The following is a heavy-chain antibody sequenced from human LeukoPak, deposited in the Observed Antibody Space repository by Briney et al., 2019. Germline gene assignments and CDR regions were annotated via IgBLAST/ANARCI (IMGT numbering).Heavy chain of an antibody. V-gene: IGHV1-69*06. CDR3: ARGLVGYCSGGSCYAGYGMDV. Sequence: ASVKVSCKASGGTFSSYAISWVRQAPGQGLEWMGGIIPIFGTANYAQKFQGRVTITADKSTSTAYMELSGLRSEDTAVYYCARGLVGYCSGGSCYAGYGMDVWGEGTTVTVSS. D-gene: IGHD2-15*01. J-gene: IGHJ6*04. CDR1: GGTFSSYA. CDR2: IIPIFGTA.